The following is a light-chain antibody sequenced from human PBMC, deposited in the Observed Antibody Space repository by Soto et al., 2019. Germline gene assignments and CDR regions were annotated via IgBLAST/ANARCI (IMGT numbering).Light chain of an antibody. J-gene: IGKJ4*01. V-gene: IGKV3-20*01. CDR3: QQYGSSPLT. CDR2: GAS. CDR1: QSVSSSY. Sequence: EIVLTQSPGTLSLSPGERATLSCRASQSVSSSYLAWYQQKPGPAPRLLIYGASSSATGLPEMFSGGGSGTDFTLTISRLESEDFAVYYCQQYGSSPLTFGGGTKVEIK.